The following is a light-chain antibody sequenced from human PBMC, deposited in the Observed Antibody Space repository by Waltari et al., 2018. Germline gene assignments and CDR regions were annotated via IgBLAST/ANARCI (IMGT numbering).Light chain of an antibody. V-gene: IGKV3-20*01. J-gene: IGKJ4*01. Sequence: EIVWTQSPGTLSWSPVERATLSCSASQAVSTTSLSWDQQKPGQAPRLLIYGASSRATGIPDRFSGSGSGTDFTLTISRLEPEDFAVYYCQQYDSMVLTFGGGTRVEI. CDR2: GAS. CDR1: QAVSTTS. CDR3: QQYDSMVLT.